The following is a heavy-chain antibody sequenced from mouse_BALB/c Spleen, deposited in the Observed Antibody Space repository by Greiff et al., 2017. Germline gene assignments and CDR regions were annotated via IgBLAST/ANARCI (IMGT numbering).Heavy chain of an antibody. J-gene: IGHJ3*01. D-gene: IGHD1-1*02. CDR2: IDPSDSET. Sequence: VKLMESGPQLVRPGASVKISCKASGYSFTSYWMHWVKQRPGQGLEWIGMIDPSDSETRLNQKFKDKATLTVDKSSSTAYMQLSSPTSEDSAVYYCARQGSYYEAWFAYWGQGTLVTVSA. CDR1: GYSFTSYW. V-gene: IGHV1S126*01. CDR3: ARQGSYYEAWFAY.